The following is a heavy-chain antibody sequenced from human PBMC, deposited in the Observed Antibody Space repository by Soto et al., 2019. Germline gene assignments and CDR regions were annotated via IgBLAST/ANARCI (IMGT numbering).Heavy chain of an antibody. V-gene: IGHV3-30-3*01. CDR2: ISYDGSNK. CDR1: GFTFSSYA. J-gene: IGHJ4*02. D-gene: IGHD2-2*01. Sequence: QPGGSLRLSCAASGFTFSSYAMHWVRQAPGKGLEWVAVISYDGSNKYYADSVKGRFTISRDNSKNTLYLQMNSLRAEDTAVYYCAKGLGSGYQLLPLSPLFDYWGQGTLVTVSS. CDR3: AKGLGSGYQLLPLSPLFDY.